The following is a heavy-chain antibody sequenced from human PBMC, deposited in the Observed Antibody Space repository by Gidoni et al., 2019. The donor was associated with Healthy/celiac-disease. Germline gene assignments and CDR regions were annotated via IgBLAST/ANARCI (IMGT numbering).Heavy chain of an antibody. CDR2: IYYSGST. D-gene: IGHD3-9*01. Sequence: QLQLQESGPGLVKPSATLSLTCTVSGGSIRRCSYFWGWIRQPPGKGLEWIGSIYYSGSTYYNPSLKSRVTISVDTSKNQFSLKLSSVTAADTAVYYCARQIRVAYDILTGPIFWFDPWGQGTLVTVSS. V-gene: IGHV4-39*01. J-gene: IGHJ5*02. CDR1: GGSIRRCSYF. CDR3: ARQIRVAYDILTGPIFWFDP.